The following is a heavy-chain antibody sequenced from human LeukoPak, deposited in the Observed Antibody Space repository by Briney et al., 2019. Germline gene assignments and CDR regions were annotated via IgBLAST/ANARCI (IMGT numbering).Heavy chain of an antibody. Sequence: PGGSLRLSCAASGFTFSSYAMLWVRQPPGKGLERVSSIFPSGGEIHYADSVRARFTLYRDNSKSILSLQMNSLSAEDTAIYYCATYRQVLLPFESWGQGTLVTVSS. J-gene: IGHJ4*02. CDR1: GFTFSSYA. CDR2: IFPSGGEI. V-gene: IGHV3-23*01. CDR3: ATYRQVLLPFES. D-gene: IGHD5-18*01.